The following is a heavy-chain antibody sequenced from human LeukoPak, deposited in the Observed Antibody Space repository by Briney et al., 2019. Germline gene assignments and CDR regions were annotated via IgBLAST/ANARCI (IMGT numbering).Heavy chain of an antibody. D-gene: IGHD6-6*01. Sequence: GGSLRLSCAASGFTFSSYAMHWVRQAPGKGLEWVAVISYDGSNKYYADSVKGRFTISRDNSKNTLYLQMNSLRAEDTAVYYCARAEYSSPLDFDYWGQGTLVTVSS. CDR2: ISYDGSNK. CDR3: ARAEYSSPLDFDY. J-gene: IGHJ4*02. V-gene: IGHV3-30*04. CDR1: GFTFSSYA.